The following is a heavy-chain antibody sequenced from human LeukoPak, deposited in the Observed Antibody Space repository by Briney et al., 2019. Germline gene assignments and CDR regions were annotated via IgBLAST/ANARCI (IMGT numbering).Heavy chain of an antibody. CDR1: GGSISSGGYY. V-gene: IGHV4-34*01. CDR3: ARGRGWWYYDSSGYYYTRPYFDY. Sequence: PSETLSLTCAVSGGSISSGGYYWSWIRQPPGKGLEWIGEINHSGSTNYNPSLKSRVTISVDTSKNQFSLKLSSVTAADTAVYYCARGRGWWYYDSSGYYYTRPYFDYWGQGTLVTVSS. CDR2: INHSGST. J-gene: IGHJ4*02. D-gene: IGHD3-22*01.